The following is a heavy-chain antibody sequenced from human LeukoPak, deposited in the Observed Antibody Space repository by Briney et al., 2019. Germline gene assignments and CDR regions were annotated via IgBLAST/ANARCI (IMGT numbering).Heavy chain of an antibody. CDR3: ARHPYSYDAFDI. CDR2: IHHSGTT. J-gene: IGHJ3*02. D-gene: IGHD5-18*01. V-gene: IGHV4-39*01. CDR1: GGSIISSTYY. Sequence: SETLSLTCTVSGGSIISSTYYWGWIRQPPGKGLEWIGSIHHSGTTYYNPSLQSRVTISVDTSKNQSSLNLSSVTAADTAVYYCARHPYSYDAFDIWGQGTMVTVSS.